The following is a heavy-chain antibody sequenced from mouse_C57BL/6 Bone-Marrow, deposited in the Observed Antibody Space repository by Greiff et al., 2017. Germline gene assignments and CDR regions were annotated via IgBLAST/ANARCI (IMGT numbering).Heavy chain of an antibody. J-gene: IGHJ2*01. CDR2: ISDGGSYT. CDR1: GFTFSSYA. D-gene: IGHD1-1*01. Sequence: EVKLVESGGGLVKPGGSLKLSCAASGFTFSSYAMSWVRQTPEKRLEWVATISDGGSYTYYPANVKGRFTISRDNAKNNLYLQMGHLKAGDTAMYYCAREITTVRGDYWGQGTTLTVSS. V-gene: IGHV5-4*03. CDR3: AREITTVRGDY.